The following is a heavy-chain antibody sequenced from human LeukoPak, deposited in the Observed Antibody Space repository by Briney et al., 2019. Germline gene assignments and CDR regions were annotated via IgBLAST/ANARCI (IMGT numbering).Heavy chain of an antibody. V-gene: IGHV4-59*11. CDR3: ARRRYDSSGYYIFDY. Sequence: PSETLSLTCTVSGGSISSHYWSWIRQPPGKGLEWIGHIYYSGSTNYNPSLKSRVTISVDTSKNQFSPKLSSVTAADTAVYYCARRRYDSSGYYIFDYWGQGTPVTVSS. J-gene: IGHJ4*02. D-gene: IGHD3-22*01. CDR2: IYYSGST. CDR1: GGSISSHY.